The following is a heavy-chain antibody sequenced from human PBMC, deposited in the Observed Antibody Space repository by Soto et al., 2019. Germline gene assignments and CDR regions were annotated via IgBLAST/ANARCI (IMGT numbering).Heavy chain of an antibody. CDR3: ARLYSNSYFDY. CDR1: GGSISSSSYY. V-gene: IGHV4-39*01. CDR2: IFYSGST. Sequence: QLQLQESGPGLVKPSETLSLTCTVSGGSISSSSYYWGWIRQPPGKGLEWIGSIFYSGSTYYNPSLKSRVTISVDTSKNQFSLKLSSVTAADTAVYYCARLYSNSYFDYWGQGTLVTVSS. D-gene: IGHD4-4*01. J-gene: IGHJ4*02.